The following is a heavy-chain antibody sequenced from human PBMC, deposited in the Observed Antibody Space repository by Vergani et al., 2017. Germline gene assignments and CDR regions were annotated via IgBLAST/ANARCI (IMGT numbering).Heavy chain of an antibody. V-gene: IGHV3-73*01. D-gene: IGHD1-26*01. CDR2: VRSKANSYAT. CDR1: GYTFTSYY. J-gene: IGHJ6*03. Sequence: VQLVQSGAEVKKPGASVKVSCKASGYTFTSYYMHWVRQAPGQGLEWVGRVRSKANSYATAYAASVKGRFTISRDDSKNTAYVEMNSLRAEDTAVYYCAKGGSGSYWGFYYYYYYMDVWGKGTTVTVSS. CDR3: AKGGSGSYWGFYYYYYYMDV.